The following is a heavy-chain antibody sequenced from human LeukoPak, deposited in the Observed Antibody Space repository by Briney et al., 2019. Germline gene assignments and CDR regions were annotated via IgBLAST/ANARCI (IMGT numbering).Heavy chain of an antibody. J-gene: IGHJ6*02. V-gene: IGHV3-23*01. CDR3: ARGNYYAMDV. CDR2: ISAGGGTK. CDR1: GLTFNIYD. Sequence: GGSLRLSCAASGLTFNIYDMHWVRQAPGKGLEWVSVISAGGGTKDYADSVRGRFTVSRDNSRNTLFLQMNSLRAEDTAFYYCARGNYYAMDVWGQGTTVTVSS.